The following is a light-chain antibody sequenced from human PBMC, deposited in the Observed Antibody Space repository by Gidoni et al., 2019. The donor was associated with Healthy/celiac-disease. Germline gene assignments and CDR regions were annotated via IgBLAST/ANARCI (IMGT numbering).Light chain of an antibody. Sequence: SSELTPDPAVSVALGQPVRITCQGDSLRSYYASWYQQKPGQAPVLVIYGKNNRPSGIPDRFSGSSSGNTASLTITGAQAEDEADYYCNSRDSSGNKVVGGGTKLTVL. CDR3: NSRDSSGNKV. J-gene: IGLJ2*01. CDR1: SLRSYY. CDR2: GKN. V-gene: IGLV3-19*01.